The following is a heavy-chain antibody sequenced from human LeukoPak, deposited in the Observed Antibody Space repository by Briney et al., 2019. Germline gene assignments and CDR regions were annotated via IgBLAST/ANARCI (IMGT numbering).Heavy chain of an antibody. V-gene: IGHV3-30-3*01. D-gene: IGHD6-19*01. CDR2: ISFDGNNK. CDR3: ARDHGRTGWYETVDH. CDR1: GFTFSTYA. Sequence: GGSLRLSCAASGFTFSTYAMHWVRQAPGKGLEWVAVISFDGNNKYYAASVEGRFTISRDNSKNTLYLQMSSLRAEDTAVYYCARDHGRTGWYETVDHWGQGTLVTVSS. J-gene: IGHJ4*02.